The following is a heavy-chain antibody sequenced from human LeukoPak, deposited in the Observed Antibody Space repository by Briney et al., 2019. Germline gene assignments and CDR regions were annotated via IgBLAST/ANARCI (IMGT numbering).Heavy chain of an antibody. CDR1: GFTFSSYG. V-gene: IGHV3-30*02. CDR3: AKDRGPGFGELWGTGHYYYMDV. CDR2: IRYDGSNK. Sequence: GGSLRLSCAASGFTFSSYGMHWVRQAPGKGLEWVAFIRYDGSNKYYADSVKGRFTISRDNSKNTLYLQMNSLRAEDTAVYYCAKDRGPGFGELWGTGHYYYMDVWGKGTTVTVSS. J-gene: IGHJ6*03. D-gene: IGHD3-10*01.